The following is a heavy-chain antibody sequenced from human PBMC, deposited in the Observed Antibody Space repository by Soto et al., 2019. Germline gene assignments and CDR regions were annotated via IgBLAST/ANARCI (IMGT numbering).Heavy chain of an antibody. CDR2: ISAYNGNT. CDR3: ARGPSAYYDYVWGSYRYDNWFDP. CDR1: GYTFTSYG. D-gene: IGHD3-16*02. V-gene: IGHV1-18*01. J-gene: IGHJ5*01. Sequence: ASVKVSCKASGYTFTSYGISWVRQAPGQGLERMGWISAYNGNTNYAQKLQGRVTMTTDTSTSTAYMELRSLRSDDTAVYYCARGPSAYYDYVWGSYRYDNWFDPWGQGTMVTVSS.